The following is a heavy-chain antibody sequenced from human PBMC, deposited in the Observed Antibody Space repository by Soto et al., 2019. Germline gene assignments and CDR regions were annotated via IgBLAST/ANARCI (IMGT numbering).Heavy chain of an antibody. CDR2: ISGNAGRT. V-gene: IGHV3-23*01. Sequence: VQLFQSGGGQVQPGGSLKLSCAASGFSFSSYAVGWVRQTPGKGLEWVSVISGNAGRTYYADSVKGRFIKSRDNSRDTLSLQMDSLRGEDTAIYYCAKTKGNYCSGGSCYYFDKWGQGVLVTVSS. D-gene: IGHD2-15*01. J-gene: IGHJ4*02. CDR1: GFSFSSYA. CDR3: AKTKGNYCSGGSCYYFDK.